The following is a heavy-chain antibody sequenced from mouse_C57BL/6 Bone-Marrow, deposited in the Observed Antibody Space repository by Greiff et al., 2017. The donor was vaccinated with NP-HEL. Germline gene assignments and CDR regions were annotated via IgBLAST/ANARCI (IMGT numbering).Heavy chain of an antibody. CDR1: GFTFSDYY. Sequence: EVKLVESEGGLVQPGSSMKLSCTASGFTFSDYYMAWVRQVPEKGLEWVANINYDGSSTYYLDSLKSRFIISRDNAKNILYLQSSRLKSEDTATYYCARDCDAMDYWGQGTSVTVSS. V-gene: IGHV5-16*01. CDR2: INYDGSST. CDR3: ARDCDAMDY. J-gene: IGHJ4*01.